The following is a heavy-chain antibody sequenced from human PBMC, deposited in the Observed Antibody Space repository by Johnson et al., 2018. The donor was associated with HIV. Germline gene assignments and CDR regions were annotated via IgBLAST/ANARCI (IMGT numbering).Heavy chain of an antibody. CDR1: GFTFSSYA. Sequence: EVQLVESGGGVVQPGRSLRLSCAASGFTFSSYAMSWVRQAPGKGLEWVSAISGSGGSTYYADSVKGRFTISRDNSKNTLYLQMNSLRAEDTAVYYCARPHIVVVNAGYAFDIWGQGTMVTVYS. D-gene: IGHD2-21*01. V-gene: IGHV3-23*04. CDR2: ISGSGGST. CDR3: ARPHIVVVNAGYAFDI. J-gene: IGHJ3*02.